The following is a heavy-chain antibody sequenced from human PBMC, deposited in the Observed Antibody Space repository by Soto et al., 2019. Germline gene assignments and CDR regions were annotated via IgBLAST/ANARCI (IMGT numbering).Heavy chain of an antibody. CDR3: AGQGDRSYTWTY. CDR2: IHHSGTT. V-gene: IGHV4-4*02. Sequence: QVQLQESGPGLVKSSGTLSLTCAVSSGSISSSNWYSWVRQPPGKDLGWIGEIHHSGTTYYKPALESRLSISLDAPRHQFPLRLSSVTAADTAVYYCAGQGDRSYTWTYWGQGTLVTVSS. D-gene: IGHD1-1*01. J-gene: IGHJ4*02. CDR1: SGSISSSNW.